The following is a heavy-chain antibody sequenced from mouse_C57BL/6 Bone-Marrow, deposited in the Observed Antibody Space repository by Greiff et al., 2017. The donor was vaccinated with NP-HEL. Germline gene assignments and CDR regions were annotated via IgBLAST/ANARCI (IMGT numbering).Heavy chain of an antibody. J-gene: IGHJ3*01. CDR3: AREGDGYYPFAY. D-gene: IGHD2-3*01. Sequence: EVQLQQSGPELVKPGASVKISCKASGYTFTDYYMNWVKQSHGKSLEWIGDLNPNNGGTSYNQKFKGKATLTVDKSSSTAYMELRSLTSEDSAVYYCAREGDGYYPFAYWGQGTLVTVSA. CDR2: LNPNNGGT. CDR1: GYTFTDYY. V-gene: IGHV1-26*01.